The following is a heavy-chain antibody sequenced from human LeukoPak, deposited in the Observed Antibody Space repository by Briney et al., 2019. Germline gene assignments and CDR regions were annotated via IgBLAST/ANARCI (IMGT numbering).Heavy chain of an antibody. J-gene: IGHJ4*02. CDR3: ARCYYDGSGFYDYFDY. D-gene: IGHD3-22*01. CDR2: IYSGGNT. Sequence: GGSLSLSCAASGFSVSNYYMSWVRQAPGKALEWVSVIYSGGNTYYTDSVKGRFTISRDNPKNTVFLQMGSLRGEDTAVYYCARCYYDGSGFYDYFDYWGQGTLVTVSS. CDR1: GFSVSNYY. V-gene: IGHV3-53*01.